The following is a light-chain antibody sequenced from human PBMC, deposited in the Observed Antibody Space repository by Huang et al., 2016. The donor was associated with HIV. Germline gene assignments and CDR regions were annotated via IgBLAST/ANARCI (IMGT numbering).Light chain of an antibody. CDR2: GAS. V-gene: IGKV3-15*01. CDR1: PSVSSN. J-gene: IGKJ3*01. Sequence: EIVMTQSPATLSVSPGERATLSCRASPSVSSNLAWYQQKPGQAPRLLIDGASTSATGIPARVSGSGSGTEFTLTISSLQSEEFAVYYCQQYNNWPPFTFGPGTKVDIK. CDR3: QQYNNWPPFT.